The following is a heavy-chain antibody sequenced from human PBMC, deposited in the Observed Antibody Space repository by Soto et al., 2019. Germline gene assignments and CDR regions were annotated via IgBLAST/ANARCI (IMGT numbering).Heavy chain of an antibody. CDR2: ISSSSSTI. CDR1: GFTFSSYS. Sequence: GGSLRLSCAASGFTFSSYSMNWVRQAPGKGLEWVSYISSSSSTIYYADSVKGRFTISRDNAKNSLYLQMNSLRAEDTAVYYCARDVPPGYSSSWYVYFDLWGRGTLVTVSS. V-gene: IGHV3-48*01. J-gene: IGHJ2*01. D-gene: IGHD6-13*01. CDR3: ARDVPPGYSSSWYVYFDL.